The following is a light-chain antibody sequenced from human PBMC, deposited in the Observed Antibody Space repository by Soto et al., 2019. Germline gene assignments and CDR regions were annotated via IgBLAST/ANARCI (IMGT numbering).Light chain of an antibody. Sequence: DIQMTQSPSSLSSSVGDRVTITCQASQDIRNYLDWYQQKPGKAPNLLIYDASNLRAGVPSRFSGSGSGTDFTFTISSLQPEDIATYYCQHYDHLPPLSFGGGTKVEIK. CDR2: DAS. CDR3: QHYDHLPPLS. CDR1: QDIRNY. J-gene: IGKJ4*01. V-gene: IGKV1-33*01.